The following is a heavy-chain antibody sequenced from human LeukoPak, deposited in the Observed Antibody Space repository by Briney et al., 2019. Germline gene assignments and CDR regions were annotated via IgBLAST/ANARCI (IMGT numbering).Heavy chain of an antibody. V-gene: IGHV5-51*01. D-gene: IGHD3-10*01. J-gene: IGHJ6*02. Sequence: GESLKTSCKGSGYSFTTYWIGWVRQMPGKGLEWMGIIYPGDSDTRYSPSFQGQVTISADKSISTAYLQWSSLKASDTAMYYCARHVTMVRGIIFYYYGMDVWGQGTTVTVSS. CDR3: ARHVTMVRGIIFYYYGMDV. CDR2: IYPGDSDT. CDR1: GYSFTTYW.